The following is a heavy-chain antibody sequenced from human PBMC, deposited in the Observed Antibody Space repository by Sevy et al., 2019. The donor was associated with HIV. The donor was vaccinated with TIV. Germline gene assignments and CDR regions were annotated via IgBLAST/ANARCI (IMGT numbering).Heavy chain of an antibody. CDR1: GFTFSSYW. Sequence: GGSLRLSCAASGFTFSSYWMHWVRQAPGKGLVWMSRIYADGSITSYVVSVEGRFTISRDNARNTLYLQMNSLRAEDTAVYYCARASGGTYPEKFDHWGQGTLVTVSS. V-gene: IGHV3-74*01. D-gene: IGHD1-26*01. J-gene: IGHJ4*02. CDR3: ARASGGTYPEKFDH. CDR2: IYADGSIT.